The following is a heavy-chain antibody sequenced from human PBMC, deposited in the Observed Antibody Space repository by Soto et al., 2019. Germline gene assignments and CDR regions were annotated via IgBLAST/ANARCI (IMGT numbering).Heavy chain of an antibody. D-gene: IGHD3-10*01. CDR1: GLTFSRYA. J-gene: IGHJ4*02. Sequence: EVQVLESGGGLIQPGGSLRLSCAFSGLTFSRYAASWVRQAPGKGLEWVSGIDTSGHNTYYADSMKGRFTISRDNSNNTLFLQMDHLRAEDTAVYYCAKAVGEYLYFFNDWGQEILVTVSP. V-gene: IGHV3-23*01. CDR3: AKAVGEYLYFFND. CDR2: IDTSGHNT.